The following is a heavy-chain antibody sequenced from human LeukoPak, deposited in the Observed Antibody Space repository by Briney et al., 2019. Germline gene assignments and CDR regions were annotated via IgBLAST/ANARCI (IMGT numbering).Heavy chain of an antibody. J-gene: IGHJ4*02. CDR1: GYTFTSFY. CDR2: INPSGGST. D-gene: IGHD3-22*01. V-gene: IGHV1-46*01. CDR3: ARGYYDSSCYDPGRGY. Sequence: ASVKVSCKASGYTFTSFYMQWVRQAPGQGLEWMGIINPSGGSTNYAQKFQGRVSMTRDTSTSTVYMELSSLRSEDTAMYWCARGYYDSSCYDPGRGYWGQGTLVTVSS.